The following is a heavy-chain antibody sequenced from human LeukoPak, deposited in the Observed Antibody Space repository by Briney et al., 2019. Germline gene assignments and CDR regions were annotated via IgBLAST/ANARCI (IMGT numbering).Heavy chain of an antibody. CDR2: IYYSGST. D-gene: IGHD3-10*01. J-gene: IGHJ4*02. CDR1: DGDINTSPYY. CDR3: ARDYYGSGSPDY. V-gene: IGHV4-61*01. Sequence: SETLSLTCTFSDGDINTSPYYWSWIRQPPGKGLEWIGYIYYSGSTNYNPSLKSRVTISVDTSKNQFSLKLSSVTAADTAVYYCARDYYGSGSPDYWGQGTLVTVSS.